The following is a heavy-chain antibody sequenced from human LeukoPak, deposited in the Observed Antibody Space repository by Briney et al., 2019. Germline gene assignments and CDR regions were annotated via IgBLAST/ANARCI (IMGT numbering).Heavy chain of an antibody. CDR1: GFTFSSYT. V-gene: IGHV3-21*01. CDR3: ARDVEGDGLYYFDF. CDR2: ISSRSGYI. D-gene: IGHD3-16*01. J-gene: IGHJ4*02. Sequence: GGSLRLSCAASGFTFSSYTMRWVRQAPGKGLEWVSSISSRSGYIYYADSMKGRFTISRDNAKNSLYLQMNSPRAEDTAVYYCARDVEGDGLYYFDFWGQGTLVTVSS.